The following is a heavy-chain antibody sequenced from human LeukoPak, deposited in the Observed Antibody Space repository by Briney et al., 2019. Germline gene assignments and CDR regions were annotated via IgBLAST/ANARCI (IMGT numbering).Heavy chain of an antibody. J-gene: IGHJ3*02. D-gene: IGHD6-19*01. Sequence: PSETLSLTCAVSGGSISNTDHWNWVRQPPGKGLEWIGEMYHDGYTNYNPSLKIRVTMSVDKSKNHFSLKLTSVTAADTAVYYCARSRGAVAGWSFDIWGQGTVVTVSS. CDR3: ARSRGAVAGWSFDI. CDR2: MYHDGYT. V-gene: IGHV4-4*02. CDR1: GGSISNTDH.